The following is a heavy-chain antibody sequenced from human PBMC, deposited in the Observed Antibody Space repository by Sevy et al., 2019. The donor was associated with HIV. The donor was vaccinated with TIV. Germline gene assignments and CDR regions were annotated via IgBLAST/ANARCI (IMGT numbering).Heavy chain of an antibody. CDR1: GFTFSNYA. J-gene: IGHJ4*02. CDR3: AREGCSKPHDY. Sequence: GGSLRLSCAASGFTFSNYAMSWVRQAPGKGLEWVSTFSFGCGKINYADSVKGRFTISSYNSKNTRYLQMNSLRAEDTALYYCAREGCSKPHDYWGQGTLVTVSS. CDR2: FSFGCGKI. D-gene: IGHD2-2*01. V-gene: IGHV3-23*01.